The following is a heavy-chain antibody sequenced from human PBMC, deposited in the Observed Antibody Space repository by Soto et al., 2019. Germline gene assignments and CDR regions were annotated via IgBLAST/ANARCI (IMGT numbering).Heavy chain of an antibody. CDR2: IYSGGST. CDR1: GVIVSTRD. Sequence: GGGLRLSCAAPGVIVSTRDISLLRKAQGKGLEWLSVIYSGGSTHYADSVKGRFTISRDISKNTVFIQMNNVRAEDMAVYYCAIYTGYGMDVWGQGTTVTVSS. CDR3: AIYTGYGMDV. J-gene: IGHJ6*02. V-gene: IGHV3-53*01. D-gene: IGHD2-8*02.